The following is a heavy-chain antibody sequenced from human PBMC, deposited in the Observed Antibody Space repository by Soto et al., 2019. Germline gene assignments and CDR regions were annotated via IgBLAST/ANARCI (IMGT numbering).Heavy chain of an antibody. CDR2: INHSGST. D-gene: IGHD3-10*01. Sequence: GSLSLTCAVYGGSFSGYYWSWIRQPPGKGLEWIGEINHSGSTNYNPSLKSRVTISVDTSKNQFSLKLSSVTAADTAVYYCARGIYGSEENTMYFDYWGQGTLVTVSS. V-gene: IGHV4-34*01. CDR1: GGSFSGYY. CDR3: ARGIYGSEENTMYFDY. J-gene: IGHJ4*02.